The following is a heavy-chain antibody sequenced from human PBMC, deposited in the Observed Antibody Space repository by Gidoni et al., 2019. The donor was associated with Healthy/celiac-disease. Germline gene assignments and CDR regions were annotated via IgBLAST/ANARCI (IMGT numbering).Heavy chain of an antibody. D-gene: IGHD2-2*01. CDR3: ARDPYCSSTSCYPVFDY. CDR1: GYTVTGYY. V-gene: IGHV1-2*02. CDR2: INPNSGGT. Sequence: QVQLVQSGAEVKKPGASVKVSCTASGYTVTGYYLHWVRQAPGQGLERMGWINPNSGGTNYAQKFQGSVTMTRDTSISTAYMELSRLRSDDTAVYYCARDPYCSSTSCYPVFDYWGQGTLVTVSS. J-gene: IGHJ4*02.